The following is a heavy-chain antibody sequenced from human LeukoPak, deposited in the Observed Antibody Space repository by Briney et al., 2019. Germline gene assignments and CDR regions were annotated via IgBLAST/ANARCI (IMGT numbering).Heavy chain of an antibody. D-gene: IGHD5-12*01. CDR1: GASISSYY. Sequence: SETLSLTCTVSGASISSYYWNWIRQPAGKGLEWIGRIYASGSTNYNPSLKSRISMSVDTSKNQFSLKLSFVTAADTAVYYCAGGERGYSGYDAGTFDYWGQGTLVTVSS. CDR3: AGGERGYSGYDAGTFDY. CDR2: IYASGST. J-gene: IGHJ4*02. V-gene: IGHV4-4*07.